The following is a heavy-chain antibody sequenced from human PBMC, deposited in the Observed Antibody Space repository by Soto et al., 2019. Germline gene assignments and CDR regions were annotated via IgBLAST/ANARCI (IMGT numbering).Heavy chain of an antibody. CDR2: IIPILGIA. J-gene: IGHJ4*02. Sequence: QVQLVQSGAEVKKPGSSVKVSCKASGGTFSSYTISWVRQAPGQGLEWMGRIIPILGIANYAQKFQGRVTITADKSTSTAYMELSRRRSEDTAVYYCARQPCSGGSCYFDYWGQGTLVTVSS. CDR3: ARQPCSGGSCYFDY. CDR1: GGTFSSYT. D-gene: IGHD2-15*01. V-gene: IGHV1-69*02.